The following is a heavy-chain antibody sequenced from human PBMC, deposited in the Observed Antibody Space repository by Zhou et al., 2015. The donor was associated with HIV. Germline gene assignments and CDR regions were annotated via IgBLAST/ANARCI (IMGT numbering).Heavy chain of an antibody. CDR1: GGTFSGSE. CDR2: IIPMFEIE. J-gene: IGHJ3*01. V-gene: IGHV1-69*09. Sequence: QVQLVQSGTEVKKPGSSVKVSCKASGGTFSGSEISWVRQAPGQGLEWMGKIIPMFEIEDYAQKFRGRLTITADKSTSAAYMELSSLRSEDAAVYYCARSNMNYDYALDLWGQGTKVIVS. CDR3: ARSNMNYDYALDL. D-gene: IGHD3-16*01.